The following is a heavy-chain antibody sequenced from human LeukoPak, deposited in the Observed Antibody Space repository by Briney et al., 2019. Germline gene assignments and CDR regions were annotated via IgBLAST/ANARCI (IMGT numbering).Heavy chain of an antibody. V-gene: IGHV1-18*01. J-gene: IGHJ6*01. CDR2: ISGYNGNT. D-gene: IGHD5-12*01. CDR1: GYTFTNYS. CDR3: VRDRRITVATSSKNNYAMDV. Sequence: GASVRVSCKASGYTFTNYSLTWVRQAPGQGLEWMGWISGYNGNTNSAQKVQGRVTLTTDTSTSTAYMELRNLRSDDTAVYYCVRDRRITVATSSKNNYAMDVWGEGTTVTVSS.